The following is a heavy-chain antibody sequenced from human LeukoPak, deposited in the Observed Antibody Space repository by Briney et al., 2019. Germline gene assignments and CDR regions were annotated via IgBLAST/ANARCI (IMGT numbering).Heavy chain of an antibody. J-gene: IGHJ3*02. CDR3: ARDGYCSSTSCYDI. D-gene: IGHD2-2*03. V-gene: IGHV4-61*02. CDR2: IYTSGST. Sequence: KPSETLSLTCTVSGGSISSGSYYWSWIRQPAGKGLEWIGRIYTSGSTNYNPSLKSRVTISVDTSKNQFSLKLSSVTAADTAVYYCARDGYCSSTSCYDIWGQGTMVTVSS. CDR1: GGSISSGSYY.